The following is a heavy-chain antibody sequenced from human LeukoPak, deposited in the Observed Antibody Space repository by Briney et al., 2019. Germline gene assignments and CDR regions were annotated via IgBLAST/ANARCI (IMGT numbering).Heavy chain of an antibody. D-gene: IGHD3-22*01. CDR1: GFTVSSNY. J-gene: IGHJ4*02. CDR2: ISGSGGST. CDR3: AKRTYYYDSSGFGGPVH. V-gene: IGHV3-23*01. Sequence: PGGSLRLSCAASGFTVSSNYMSWVRQAPGKGLEWVSAISGSGGSTYYADSVKGRFTISRDNSKNTLYLQMNSLRAEDTAVYYCAKRTYYYDSSGFGGPVHWGQGTLVTVSS.